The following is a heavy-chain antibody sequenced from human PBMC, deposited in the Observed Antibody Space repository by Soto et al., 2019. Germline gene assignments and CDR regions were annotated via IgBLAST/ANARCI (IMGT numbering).Heavy chain of an antibody. Sequence: QVQLVQSGAEVKKPGSSVKVSCKASGGTFSSYAISWVRQAPGQGLEWMGGIIPIFGTANYAQKFQGRVTITADKSTSTAYMELSSLRSEDTAVYYCASITFEREGLRYFDWSPVPVVPHLNAFDIWGQGTMVTVSS. D-gene: IGHD3-9*01. J-gene: IGHJ3*02. CDR3: ASITFEREGLRYFDWSPVPVVPHLNAFDI. CDR1: GGTFSSYA. V-gene: IGHV1-69*06. CDR2: IIPIFGTA.